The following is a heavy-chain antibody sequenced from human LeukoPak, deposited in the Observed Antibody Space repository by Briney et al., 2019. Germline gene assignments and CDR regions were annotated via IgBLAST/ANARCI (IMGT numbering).Heavy chain of an antibody. CDR2: ISAYNGNT. D-gene: IGHD2-15*01. Sequence: ASVKVSCKASGYTFTSYGISWVRQAPGQGLEWMGWISAYNGNTNYAQKLQVRVTMTTDTSTSTAYIELRSLRSDDTAVYYCARDQRSSGGSFDYWGQGTLVTVSS. CDR1: GYTFTSYG. J-gene: IGHJ4*02. V-gene: IGHV1-18*01. CDR3: ARDQRSSGGSFDY.